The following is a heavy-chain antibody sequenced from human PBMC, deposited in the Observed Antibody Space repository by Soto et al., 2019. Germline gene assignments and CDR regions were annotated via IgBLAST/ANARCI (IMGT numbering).Heavy chain of an antibody. Sequence: QVQLVESGGGVVQPGRSLRLSCAASGFTFSSYGMHWVRQAPGKGLEWVAVISYDGSNKYYADSVKGQFTISRDNSKNTLYLQMNSLRAEDTAVYYCALWGYYDSSGGWDYWGQGTLVTVSS. V-gene: IGHV3-30*03. J-gene: IGHJ4*02. CDR2: ISYDGSNK. CDR1: GFTFSSYG. D-gene: IGHD3-22*01. CDR3: ALWGYYDSSGGWDY.